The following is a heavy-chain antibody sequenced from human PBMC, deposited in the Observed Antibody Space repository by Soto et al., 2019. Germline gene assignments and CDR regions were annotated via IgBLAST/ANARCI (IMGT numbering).Heavy chain of an antibody. V-gene: IGHV4-31*03. CDR2: IYYSGST. Sequence: TLSLTCTVSGGSISSGGYYWSWIRQHPGKGLEWIGYIYYSGSTYYNPSLKSRVTISVDTSKNQFSLKLSSVTAADTAVYYCARDSSSLIDYWGQGTLVTVSS. CDR1: GGSISSGGYY. CDR3: ARDSSSLIDY. D-gene: IGHD6-6*01. J-gene: IGHJ4*02.